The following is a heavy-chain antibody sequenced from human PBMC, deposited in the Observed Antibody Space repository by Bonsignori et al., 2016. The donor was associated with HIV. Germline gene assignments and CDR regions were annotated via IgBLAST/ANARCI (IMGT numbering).Heavy chain of an antibody. Sequence: QVQLQESGPGLVKPSQTLSLTCTVSGGSISSGSYYWSWIWQPAGKGLEWIGRIYTSGSTNYNPSLKSRVTISVDTSKNQFSLKLSSVTAADTAVYYCARSRYYPDVYYFDFWGQGTLVTVSS. CDR2: IYTSGST. CDR1: GGSISSGSYY. V-gene: IGHV4-61*02. D-gene: IGHD3-22*01. J-gene: IGHJ4*02. CDR3: ARSRYYPDVYYFDF.